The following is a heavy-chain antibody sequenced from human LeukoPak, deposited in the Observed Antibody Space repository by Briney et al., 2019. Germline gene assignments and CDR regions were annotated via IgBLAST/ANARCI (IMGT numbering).Heavy chain of an antibody. CDR3: ARDTDWSFDY. J-gene: IGHJ4*02. CDR2: INNDRSS. CDR1: GFTFSEYR. Sequence: GGSLRLSCAASGFTFSEYRMNWVRQAPGKGLEWISYINNDRSSIADSVKGRFTISRDTAENSLFLQMNSLRAEDTAVYYCARDTDWSFDYWGQGILVTVSS. V-gene: IGHV3-48*01. D-gene: IGHD2-21*01.